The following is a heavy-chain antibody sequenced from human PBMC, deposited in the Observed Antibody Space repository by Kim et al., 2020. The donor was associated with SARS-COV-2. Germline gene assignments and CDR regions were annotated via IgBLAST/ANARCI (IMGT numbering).Heavy chain of an antibody. CDR2: IYYSGST. V-gene: IGHV4-30-2*01. D-gene: IGHD3-9*01. CDR1: SGSISSDGYS. Sequence: SETLSLTCAVSSGSISSDGYSWSWIRQPPGKGLEWIGYIYYSGSTYYNPSLKSRVTISVDRSKNQFSLNLNSVTAADTPVYYCARVGLGDWYFDLWGRGT. CDR3: ARVGLGDWYFDL. J-gene: IGHJ2*01.